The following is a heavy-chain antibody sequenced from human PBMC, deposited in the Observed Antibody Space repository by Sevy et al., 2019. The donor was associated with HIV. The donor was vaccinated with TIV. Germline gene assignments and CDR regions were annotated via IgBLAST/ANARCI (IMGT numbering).Heavy chain of an antibody. CDR3: ARGSLYRLDEFYCSGGSCWFDWFDP. CDR2: MNPNSGNT. D-gene: IGHD2-15*01. CDR1: GYTFTSYD. V-gene: IGHV1-8*01. Sequence: ASVKVSCKASGYTFTSYDINWVRQATGQGLEWMGWMNPNSGNTGYAQKFQGRVTMTRNTSISTAYMELGSLRSEDTAVYYCARGSLYRLDEFYCSGGSCWFDWFDPWGQGTLVTVSS. J-gene: IGHJ5*02.